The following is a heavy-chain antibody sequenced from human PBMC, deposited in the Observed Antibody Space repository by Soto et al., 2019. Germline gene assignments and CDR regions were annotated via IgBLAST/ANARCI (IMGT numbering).Heavy chain of an antibody. V-gene: IGHV1-46*03. CDR1: GCTFTSYY. CDR3: ARRSGIAVAGTMVDAFDI. CDR2: INPSGGST. D-gene: IGHD6-19*01. Sequence: ASVKVSCKASGCTFTSYYMHWVRQAPGQGLEWMGIINPSGGSTSYAQKFQGRVTMTRDTSTSTVYMELSSLRSEDTAVYYCARRSGIAVAGTMVDAFDIWGQGTMVTVSS. J-gene: IGHJ3*02.